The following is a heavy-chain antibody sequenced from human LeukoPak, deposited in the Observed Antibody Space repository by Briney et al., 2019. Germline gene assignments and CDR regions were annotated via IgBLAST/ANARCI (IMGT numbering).Heavy chain of an antibody. V-gene: IGHV3-66*01. CDR3: AGRRNEAAGYDD. CDR1: GFSVRSNY. J-gene: IGHJ4*02. D-gene: IGHD6-13*01. CDR2: LHVDGTT. Sequence: SGESLRLSCAASGFSVRSNYMSWVRLAPGKGLEWVSLLHVDGTTHYAESVKGRFTISTDTSKNTLFLQMNRLRVDDSAVYYCAGRRNEAAGYDDWGQGTLVTVSS.